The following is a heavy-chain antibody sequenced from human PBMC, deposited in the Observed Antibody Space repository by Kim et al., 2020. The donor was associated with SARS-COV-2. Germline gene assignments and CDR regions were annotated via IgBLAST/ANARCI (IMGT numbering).Heavy chain of an antibody. J-gene: IGHJ3*02. CDR2: IWYDGSNK. V-gene: IGHV3-33*01. CDR3: ARDLPIDSGSNDAFDI. D-gene: IGHD1-26*01. CDR1: GFTFSSYG. Sequence: GGSLRLSCAASGFTFSSYGMHWVRQAPGKGLEWVAVIWYDGSNKYYADSVKGRFTISRDNSKNTLYLQMNSLRAEDTAVYYCARDLPIDSGSNDAFDIWGQGTMVTVSS.